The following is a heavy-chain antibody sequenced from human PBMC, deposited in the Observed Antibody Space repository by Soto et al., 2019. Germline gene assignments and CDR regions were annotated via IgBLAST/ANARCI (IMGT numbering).Heavy chain of an antibody. J-gene: IGHJ4*02. Sequence: TLSLTSPSSGFSISSTNHYLGWIRQPPGKGLEWIGYIYYSGSTYYNPSLKSRVTISVDTSKNQFSLKLSSVTAADTAVYYCARGYYYGSGSEPFDYWGQGTLVTVSS. CDR2: IYYSGST. D-gene: IGHD3-10*01. V-gene: IGHV4-30-4*08. CDR3: ARGYYYGSGSEPFDY. CDR1: GFSISSTNHY.